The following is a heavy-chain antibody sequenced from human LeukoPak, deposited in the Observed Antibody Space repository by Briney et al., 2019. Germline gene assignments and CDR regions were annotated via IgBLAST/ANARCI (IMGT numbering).Heavy chain of an antibody. CDR1: GFTFSSYW. CDR3: ATEDYYDSSCFDY. D-gene: IGHD3-22*01. V-gene: IGHV3-74*01. J-gene: IGHJ4*02. CDR2: INSDGSST. Sequence: GGSLLLSCAASGFTFSSYWMHWVRQAPGKGLVWVSRINSDGSSTSYADSVKGRFTISRDNAKNTLYLQMNSLRAEDTAVYYCATEDYYDSSCFDYWGQGTLVTVSS.